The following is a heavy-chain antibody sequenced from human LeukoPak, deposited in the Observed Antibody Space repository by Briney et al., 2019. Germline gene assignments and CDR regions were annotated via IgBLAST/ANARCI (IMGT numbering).Heavy chain of an antibody. CDR2: IYHSGST. Sequence: SETLSLTCTVSGYSISSGYFWGWIRQPPGKSLEWIGSIYHSGSTFYNPSLKSRVTISLDTSKNQFSLKLSSVTAADTAVYYCAGKYYYDSGGYYYVDYWGQGTLVTVSS. V-gene: IGHV4-38-2*02. J-gene: IGHJ4*02. CDR3: AGKYYYDSGGYYYVDY. CDR1: GYSISSGYF. D-gene: IGHD3-22*01.